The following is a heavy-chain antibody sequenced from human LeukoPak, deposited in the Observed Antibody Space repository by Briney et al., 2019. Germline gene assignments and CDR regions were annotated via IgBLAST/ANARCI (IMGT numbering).Heavy chain of an antibody. V-gene: IGHV4-61*05. CDR1: GGSISSSSYY. CDR3: ARWAAVAGTSRFFDY. Sequence: SETLSLTCTVSGGSISSSSYYWGWIRQPPGKGLEWIGYIYYSGSTNYNPSLKSRVTISVDTSKNQFSLKLSSVTAADTAVYYCARWAAVAGTSRFFDYWGQGTLVTVSS. D-gene: IGHD6-19*01. J-gene: IGHJ4*02. CDR2: IYYSGST.